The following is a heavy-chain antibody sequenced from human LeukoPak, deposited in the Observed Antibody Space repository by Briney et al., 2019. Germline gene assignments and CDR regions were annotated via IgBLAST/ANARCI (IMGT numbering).Heavy chain of an antibody. CDR2: IYTSGST. V-gene: IGHV4-4*07. CDR3: ARDSSSWSFLDY. J-gene: IGHJ4*02. CDR1: GGSISSYY. Sequence: SETLSLTCTVSGGSISSYYWSWIRQPAGKGLEWIGRIYTSGSTNYNPSLKSRVTMSVGTSKNQFSLKLSSVTAADTAVYYCARDSSSWSFLDYWGQGTLVTVSS. D-gene: IGHD6-13*01.